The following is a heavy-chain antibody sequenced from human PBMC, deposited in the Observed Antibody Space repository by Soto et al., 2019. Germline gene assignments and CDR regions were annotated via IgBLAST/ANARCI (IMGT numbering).Heavy chain of an antibody. Sequence: GGSLRLSCAASGFTFSSYGMHWVRQAPGKGLEWVAVISYDGSNKYYADSVKGRFTISRDNSKNTLYLQMNSLRAEDTAVYYCAKDPFRQQLARGWFDYWGQGTLVTVSS. CDR3: AKDPFRQQLARGWFDY. CDR2: ISYDGSNK. J-gene: IGHJ4*02. V-gene: IGHV3-30*18. CDR1: GFTFSSYG. D-gene: IGHD6-13*01.